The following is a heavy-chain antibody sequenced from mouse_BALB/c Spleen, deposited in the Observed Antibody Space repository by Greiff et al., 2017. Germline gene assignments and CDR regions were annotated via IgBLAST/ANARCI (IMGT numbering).Heavy chain of an antibody. CDR1: GFNIKDTY. V-gene: IGHV14-3*02. CDR2: IDPANGNT. D-gene: IGHD1-1*01. J-gene: IGHJ3*01. Sequence: VHVKQSGAELVKPGASVKLSCTASGFNIKDTYMHWVKQRPEQGLEWIGRIDPANGNTKYDPKFQGKATITADTSSNTAYLQLSSLTSEDTAVYYCAPVVATERFAYWGQGTLVTVSA. CDR3: APVVATERFAY.